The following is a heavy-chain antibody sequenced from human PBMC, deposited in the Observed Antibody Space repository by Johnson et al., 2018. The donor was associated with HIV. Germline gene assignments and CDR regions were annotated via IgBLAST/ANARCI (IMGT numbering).Heavy chain of an antibody. D-gene: IGHD3-16*01. J-gene: IGHJ3*02. CDR2: IKQDGSEK. Sequence: MLLVESGGGVVQPGGSLRLSCAASGFTFTNAWMSWVRQAPGKGLEWVANIKQDGSEKYYVDSVKGRFTISRDNAKNSLYLQMNSLRAEDTAVYYCARGGKRVMAAFDIWGQGTMVTVSS. CDR1: GFTFTNAW. V-gene: IGHV3-7*01. CDR3: ARGGKRVMAAFDI.